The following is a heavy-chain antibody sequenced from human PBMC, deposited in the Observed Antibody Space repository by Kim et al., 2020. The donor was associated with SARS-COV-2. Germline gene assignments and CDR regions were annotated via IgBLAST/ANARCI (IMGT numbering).Heavy chain of an antibody. CDR1: GFTFSDSA. CDR3: TRVPPYSNSWWDAFD. D-gene: IGHD6-13*01. V-gene: IGHV3-73*01. Sequence: GESLRLSCAASGFTFSDSAMYWVRQASGKGLEWVGRIRSKANSYATAYAASVKGRFTISRDDSKNTAYLQMNSLKAEDTAIYYCTRVPPYSNSWWDAFD. CDR2: IRSKANSYAT. J-gene: IGHJ3*02.